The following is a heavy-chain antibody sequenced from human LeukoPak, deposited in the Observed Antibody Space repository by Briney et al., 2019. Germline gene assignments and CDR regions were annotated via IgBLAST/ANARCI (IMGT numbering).Heavy chain of an antibody. CDR1: GFTFSTYG. CDR2: ISYEGSIK. J-gene: IGHJ6*03. Sequence: PGGSLRLSCVASGFTFSTYGMHWVRQAPGQGLEWLAFISYEGSIKYYADSLKGRFTISRDNSKNTLYLQMNSLTSEDTAVYHCAKVGYQLLFKSGSYMDVWGKGTTVTVSS. V-gene: IGHV3-30*18. CDR3: AKVGYQLLFKSGSYMDV. D-gene: IGHD2-2*01.